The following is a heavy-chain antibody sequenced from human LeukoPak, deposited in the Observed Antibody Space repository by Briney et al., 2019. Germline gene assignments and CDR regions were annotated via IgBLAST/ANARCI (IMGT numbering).Heavy chain of an antibody. CDR3: ARVGYYDSSAAGPNYYYYYMDV. D-gene: IGHD3-22*01. V-gene: IGHV1-2*02. Sequence: GASVTVSCKASGYTFTGHYIHWVRQAPGQGLEWMGWINPKNAATNYAQKFQGRATMTRDTSTGTVYMEVNALRSDDTAVYYCARVGYYDSSAAGPNYYYYYMDVWGKGTTVTISS. CDR1: GYTFTGHY. CDR2: INPKNAAT. J-gene: IGHJ6*03.